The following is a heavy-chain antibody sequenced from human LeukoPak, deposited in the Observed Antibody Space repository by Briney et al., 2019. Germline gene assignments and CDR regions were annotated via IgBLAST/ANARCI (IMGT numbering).Heavy chain of an antibody. CDR3: ATGLRGISIAARPSGDY. CDR1: GYTLTELS. Sequence: ASVKVSCKVSGYTLTELSMHWVRQAPGKGLEWMGGFDPEDGETIYAQKFQGRVTMTEGTSTDTAYMELSSLRSEDTAVYYCATGLRGISIAARPSGDYWGQGTLVTVSS. CDR2: FDPEDGET. V-gene: IGHV1-24*01. J-gene: IGHJ4*02. D-gene: IGHD6-6*01.